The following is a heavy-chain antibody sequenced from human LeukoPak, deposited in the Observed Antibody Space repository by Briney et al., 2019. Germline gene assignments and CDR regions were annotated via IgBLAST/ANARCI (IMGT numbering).Heavy chain of an antibody. CDR3: ARATSGYSYGFRY. CDR1: GGSFSGYY. V-gene: IGHV4-34*01. J-gene: IGHJ4*02. CDR2: INHSGST. D-gene: IGHD5-18*01. Sequence: SETLSLTCAVYGGSFSGYYWSWIRQPPGKGLEWIGEINHSGSTNYNPSLKSRVTISVDTSKNQFSLKLSSVTAADTAVYYCARATSGYSYGFRYWGQGTLVTVSS.